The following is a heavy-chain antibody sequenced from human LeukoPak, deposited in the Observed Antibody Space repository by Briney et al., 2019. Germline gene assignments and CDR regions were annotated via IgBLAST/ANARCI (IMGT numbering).Heavy chain of an antibody. J-gene: IGHJ4*02. CDR1: GFTFDDYA. D-gene: IGHD4-17*01. V-gene: IGHV3-9*01. CDR2: ISWNSGSI. CDR3: AKDMAPATTVTSYFDY. Sequence: PGRSLRLSCAASGFTFDDYAMHWVRQAPGKGLEWVSGISWNSGSIGYADSVKGRFTISRDNAKNSLYLQMNSLRAEDTALYYCAKDMAPATTVTSYFDYWGQGTLVTVSS.